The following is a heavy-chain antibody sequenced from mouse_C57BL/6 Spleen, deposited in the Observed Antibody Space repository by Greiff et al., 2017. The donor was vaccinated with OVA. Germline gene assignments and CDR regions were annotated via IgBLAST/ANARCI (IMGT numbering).Heavy chain of an antibody. CDR3: ARVDYDYDGNY. V-gene: IGHV1-54*01. D-gene: IGHD2-4*01. Sequence: VKLMESGAELVRPGTSVKVSCKASGYAFTNYLIEWVKQRPGQGLEWIGVINPGSGGTNYNEKFKGKATLTADKSSSTAYMQLSSLTSEDSAVYFCARVDYDYDGNYWGQGTTLTVSS. J-gene: IGHJ2*01. CDR1: GYAFTNYL. CDR2: INPGSGGT.